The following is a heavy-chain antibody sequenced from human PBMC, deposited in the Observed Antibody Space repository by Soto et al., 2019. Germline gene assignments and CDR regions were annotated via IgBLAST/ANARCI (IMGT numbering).Heavy chain of an antibody. D-gene: IGHD6-19*01. CDR2: IHSGGAT. V-gene: IGHV4-39*01. CDR1: GASIHSDGFY. J-gene: IGHJ4*02. CDR3: ARPYSSGWYLFDY. Sequence: PSETLSLTCTVSGASIHSDGFYWGWIRQSPGKGLAWMATIHSGGATYYNPSFRSRVTISVDTSKNQVSLTVKSVTAADTAVYYCARPYSSGWYLFDYWGQGTLVTVSS.